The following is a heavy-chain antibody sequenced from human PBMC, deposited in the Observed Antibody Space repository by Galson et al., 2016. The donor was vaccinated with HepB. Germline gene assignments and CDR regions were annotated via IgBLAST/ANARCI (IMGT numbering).Heavy chain of an antibody. CDR2: INPDSGVT. Sequence: TFTGYYMHWVRQAPGQGLEWMGWINPDSGVTSYAQKFQGRVTMTRDTSISTVYMELSRLKSDDTAIYYCARDRYSGSYYVGAFDIWGQGTMVTVS. V-gene: IGHV1-2*02. J-gene: IGHJ3*02. CDR1: TFTGYY. CDR3: ARDRYSGSYYVGAFDI. D-gene: IGHD1-26*01.